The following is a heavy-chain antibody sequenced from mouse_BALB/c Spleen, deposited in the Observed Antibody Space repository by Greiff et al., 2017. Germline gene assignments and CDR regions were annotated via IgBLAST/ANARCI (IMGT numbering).Heavy chain of an antibody. J-gene: IGHJ3*01. Sequence: EVQLVESGGGLVQPGGSRKLSCAASGFTFSSYAMSWVRQSPEKRLEWVAEISSGGSYTYYPDTVTGRFTISRDNAKNTLYLEMSSLRSEDTAMYYCARDGAVGNYVAYWGQGTLVTVSA. CDR3: ARDGAVGNYVAY. CDR2: ISSGGSYT. CDR1: GFTFSSYA. D-gene: IGHD2-1*01. V-gene: IGHV5-9-4*01.